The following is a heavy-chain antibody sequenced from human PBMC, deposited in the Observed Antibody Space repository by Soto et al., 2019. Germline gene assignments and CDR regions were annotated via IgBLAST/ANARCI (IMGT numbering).Heavy chain of an antibody. CDR1: GFSLSSTRMA. CDR2: IYWDDDK. J-gene: IGHJ4*02. V-gene: IGHV2-5*02. Sequence: QITLKESGPTLVKPTQTLTLTCTFSGFSLSSTRMAVGWIRQPPGKALEWLALIYWDDDKRYSPFLKSRLTITTDTPKNQVVLKMSNMDPVDTARYYCAHIVVAGLGYYFDYWGQGTLVTVSS. D-gene: IGHD6-19*01. CDR3: AHIVVAGLGYYFDY.